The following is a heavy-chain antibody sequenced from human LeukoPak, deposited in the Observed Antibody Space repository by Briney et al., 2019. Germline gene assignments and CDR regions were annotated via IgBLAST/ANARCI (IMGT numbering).Heavy chain of an antibody. CDR1: GYTFTSYY. V-gene: IGHV1-46*01. J-gene: IGHJ4*02. Sequence: ASVKVSCKASGYTFTSYYMHWVRQAPGQGLEWMGIINPSGGSTSYAQKFQGRVTMTRDTSTSTVYMELSSLRSDDTAVYYCARERWFGELVYWGQGTLVTVSS. CDR2: INPSGGST. CDR3: ARERWFGELVY. D-gene: IGHD3-10*01.